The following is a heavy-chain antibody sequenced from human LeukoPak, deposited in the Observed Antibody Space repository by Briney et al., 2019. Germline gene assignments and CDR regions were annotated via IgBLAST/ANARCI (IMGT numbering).Heavy chain of an antibody. Sequence: SGTLSLTCTVSGGSISSYFWHWIRQPPGKGLEWMGYIYDSGTTAYNPSLKGRVTMSVDTSKNQFSLNLSSVTAADTAVYYCARDPDGYKFFDYWGRGSPVVVSS. J-gene: IGHJ4*02. D-gene: IGHD5-24*01. V-gene: IGHV4-59*01. CDR2: IYDSGTT. CDR3: ARDPDGYKFFDY. CDR1: GGSISSYF.